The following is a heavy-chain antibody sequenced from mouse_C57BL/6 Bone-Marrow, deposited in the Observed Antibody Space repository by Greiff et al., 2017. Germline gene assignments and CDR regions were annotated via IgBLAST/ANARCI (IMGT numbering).Heavy chain of an antibody. J-gene: IGHJ3*01. D-gene: IGHD4-1*01. CDR3: ARGLLGRFAY. V-gene: IGHV2-2*01. CDR2: IWSGGST. CDR1: GFSLTSYG. Sequence: VQLQQSGPGLVQPSQSLSITCTVSGFSLTSYGVHWVRQSPGKGLEWLGVIWSGGSTDYNAAFISRLSISKDNSKSHVFFKMNSLQADDTAIYCCARGLLGRFAYWGQGTLVTVSA.